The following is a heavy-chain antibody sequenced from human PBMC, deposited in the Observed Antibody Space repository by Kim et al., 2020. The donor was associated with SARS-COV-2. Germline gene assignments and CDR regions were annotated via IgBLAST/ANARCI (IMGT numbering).Heavy chain of an antibody. J-gene: IGHJ2*01. Sequence: SETLSLTCTVSGGSISPYYWSWIRQPPGKGLEWIGYIYYIGSTNYNPSLKSRVTISVDTSKNQFSLKLTSVTAADTAVYYCARHTLDSAYWYFDLWGRGTLVTVSS. D-gene: IGHD3-9*01. CDR1: GGSISPYY. V-gene: IGHV4-59*08. CDR2: IYYIGST. CDR3: ARHTLDSAYWYFDL.